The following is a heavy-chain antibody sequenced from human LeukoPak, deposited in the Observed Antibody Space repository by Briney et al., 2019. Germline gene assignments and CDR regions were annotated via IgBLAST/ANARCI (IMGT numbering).Heavy chain of an antibody. CDR2: IYYSGST. Sequence: PSETLSLTCAVYGGSFSGFYWSWIRQPPGKGLEWIGYIYYSGSTYYNPSLKSRVTISVDTSKNQSSLKLSSVTAADTAVYYCARGSREWELLFAFDIWGQGTMVTVSS. CDR3: ARGSREWELLFAFDI. J-gene: IGHJ3*02. CDR1: GGSFSGFY. D-gene: IGHD1-26*01. V-gene: IGHV4-30-4*08.